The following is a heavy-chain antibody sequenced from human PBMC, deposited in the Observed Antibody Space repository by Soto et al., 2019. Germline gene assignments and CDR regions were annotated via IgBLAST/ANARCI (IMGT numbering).Heavy chain of an antibody. V-gene: IGHV2-5*02. Sequence: SGPTLVNPTQTLTLTCTFSGFSLSTSGVGVGWIRQPPGKALEWLALIYWDDDKRYSPSLKSRLTITKDTSKNQVVLTMTNMDPVDTATYYCTHLELRYFDWLLYPPNFDYWGQGTLVTVSS. J-gene: IGHJ4*02. D-gene: IGHD3-9*01. CDR2: IYWDDDK. CDR1: GFSLSTSGVG. CDR3: THLELRYFDWLLYPPNFDY.